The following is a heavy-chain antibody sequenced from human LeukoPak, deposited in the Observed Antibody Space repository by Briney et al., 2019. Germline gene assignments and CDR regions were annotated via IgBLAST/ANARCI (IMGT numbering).Heavy chain of an antibody. CDR1: GCTFTSYD. Sequence: ASVKVSCKASGCTFTSYDINWVRQATGQGLEWMGWMNPNSGNTGYAQKFQGRVTMTRNTSISTAYMELSSLRSEDTAVYYCARRNQLRFLERSSHIVDYYYYYGMDVWGQGTTVTVSS. CDR2: MNPNSGNT. CDR3: ARRNQLRFLERSSHIVDYYYYYGMDV. V-gene: IGHV1-8*01. J-gene: IGHJ6*02. D-gene: IGHD3-3*01.